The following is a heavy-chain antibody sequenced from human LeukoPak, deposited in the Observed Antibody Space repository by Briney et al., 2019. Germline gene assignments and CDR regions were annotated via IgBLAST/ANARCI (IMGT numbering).Heavy chain of an antibody. CDR3: ITPLPNPAQ. Sequence: PAGSLRLSCSASGFTFSNAYMNWLRQAPRKGLDWVGRIKPKTYGHTTEYAPPVKDRFTISRDDSKSMTYLQINSLKSEGTVVYYCITPLPNPAQGGQGTLGTVSS. CDR2: IKPKTYGHTT. CDR1: GFTFSNAY. J-gene: IGHJ4*02. V-gene: IGHV3-15*07.